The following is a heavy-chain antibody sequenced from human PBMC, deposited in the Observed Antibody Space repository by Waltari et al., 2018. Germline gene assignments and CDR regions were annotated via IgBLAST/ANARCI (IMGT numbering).Heavy chain of an antibody. Sequence: QVQLQESGPGLVKPSETLSLTCTVSGGSISSHYWSWLRQPPGKGLEWIGYIYYSGSTNYNPSLKSRVTISVDTSKNQFSLKLSSVTAADTAVYYCARVGSYGDYDDIWGQGTMVTVSS. V-gene: IGHV4-59*11. J-gene: IGHJ3*02. D-gene: IGHD4-17*01. CDR2: IYYSGST. CDR1: GGSISSHY. CDR3: ARVGSYGDYDDI.